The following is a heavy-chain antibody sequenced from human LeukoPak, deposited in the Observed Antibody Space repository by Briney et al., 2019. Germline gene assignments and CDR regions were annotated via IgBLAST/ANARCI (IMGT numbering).Heavy chain of an antibody. J-gene: IGHJ4*02. V-gene: IGHV3-23*01. CDR2: ISGSGGST. D-gene: IGHD2-15*01. CDR3: AKGARGYSDGFYFDY. CDR1: GFTFSSYA. Sequence: GGSLRLSCAASGFTFSSYAMSWVRQAPGKGLEWVSAISGSGGSTYYADSVKGRFTISRDNSKNTLYLQMNSLRAEDTAVYYCAKGARGYSDGFYFDYWDQGTLVTVSS.